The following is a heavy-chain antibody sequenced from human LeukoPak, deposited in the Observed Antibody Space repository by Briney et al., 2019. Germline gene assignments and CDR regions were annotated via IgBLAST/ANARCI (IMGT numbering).Heavy chain of an antibody. Sequence: ASVKVSCKASGYTFTSYYMHWVRQAPGQGLEWMGIINPSGGSTSYAQKFQGRVTMTRDTSISTAYMELSRLRSDDTAVYYCARGVVVVAASFRFDPWGQGTLVTVSS. J-gene: IGHJ5*02. CDR3: ARGVVVVAASFRFDP. V-gene: IGHV1-46*01. D-gene: IGHD2-15*01. CDR2: INPSGGST. CDR1: GYTFTSYY.